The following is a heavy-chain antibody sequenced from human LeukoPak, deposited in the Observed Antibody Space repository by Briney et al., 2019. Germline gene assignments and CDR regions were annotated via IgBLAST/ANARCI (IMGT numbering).Heavy chain of an antibody. D-gene: IGHD3-3*01. CDR3: ITFDFWSGPNL. J-gene: IGHJ4*02. CDR1: GFTFSSYT. CDR2: IKTKTDGGTT. Sequence: GGSLRLSCAASGFTFSSYTMNWVRQAPGKGLEWVGRIKTKTDGGTTDYAAPVKGRFTISRDDSKNALYLQMNSLKSEDTAVYYCITFDFWSGPNLWGQGTLVTVSS. V-gene: IGHV3-15*01.